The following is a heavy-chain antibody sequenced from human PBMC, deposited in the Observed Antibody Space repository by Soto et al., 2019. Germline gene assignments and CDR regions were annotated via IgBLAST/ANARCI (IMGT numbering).Heavy chain of an antibody. Sequence: QVQLVESGGGLVKPGGSLRLSCAASGFTFSDYYMSWIRQAPGKGLEWVSYISSSGSTIYYADSVKGRFTISRDNAKNSLYLQMNSLRAEDTAVYYCARDRSTYYDFWIGYYSSRGEYFQHWGQGTLVTVSS. J-gene: IGHJ1*01. CDR3: ARDRSTYYDFWIGYYSSRGEYFQH. CDR1: GFTFSDYY. CDR2: ISSSGSTI. D-gene: IGHD3-3*01. V-gene: IGHV3-11*01.